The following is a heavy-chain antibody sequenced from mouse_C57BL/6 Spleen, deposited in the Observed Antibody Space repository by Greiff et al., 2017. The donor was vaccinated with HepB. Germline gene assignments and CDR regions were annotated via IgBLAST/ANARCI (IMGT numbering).Heavy chain of an antibody. J-gene: IGHJ2*01. CDR1: GYTFTSYW. CDR3: AKTADLLWLRRSYFDY. Sequence: VQLQQPGTELVKPGASVKLSCKASGYTFTSYWMHWVKQRPGQGLEWIGNINPSNGGTNYNEKFKSKATLTVDKSSSTAYMQLNSLTSEDSAVYYCAKTADLLWLRRSYFDYWGQGTTLTVSS. V-gene: IGHV1-53*01. D-gene: IGHD2-2*01. CDR2: INPSNGGT.